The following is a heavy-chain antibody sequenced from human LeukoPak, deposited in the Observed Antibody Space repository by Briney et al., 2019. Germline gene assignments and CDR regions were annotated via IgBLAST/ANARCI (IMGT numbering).Heavy chain of an antibody. V-gene: IGHV3-9*01. Sequence: GRSLRLSCAASGFTFDDYAMHWVRQAPGKGLERVSGISWNSGSIGYADSVKGRFTISRDNAKNSLYLQMNSLRAEDTALYYCAKDMEGLGSWYFDLWGRGTLVTVSS. CDR1: GFTFDDYA. J-gene: IGHJ2*01. CDR2: ISWNSGSI. CDR3: AKDMEGLGSWYFDL. D-gene: IGHD6-19*01.